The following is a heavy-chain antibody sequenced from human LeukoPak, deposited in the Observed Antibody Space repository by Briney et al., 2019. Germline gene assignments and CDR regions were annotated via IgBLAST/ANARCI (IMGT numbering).Heavy chain of an antibody. Sequence: PGGSQRLSCAASGFKFSDHYIDSVRQAPGKGLEWVGRSRNKASSYTTEYAASVEGRFTISRDVSESSLYLQMNSLRTEDTAVYYCGRIEINANNGMDFWGEGTKVTVCS. CDR2: SRNKASSYTT. D-gene: IGHD1/OR15-1a*01. J-gene: IGHJ6*04. V-gene: IGHV3-72*01. CDR1: GFKFSDHY. CDR3: GRIEINANNGMDF.